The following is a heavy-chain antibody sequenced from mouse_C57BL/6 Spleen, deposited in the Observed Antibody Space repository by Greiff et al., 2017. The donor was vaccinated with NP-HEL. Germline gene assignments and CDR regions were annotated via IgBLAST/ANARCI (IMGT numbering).Heavy chain of an antibody. Sequence: DVKLQESGPGLVKPSQSLSLTCSVTGYSITSGYYWNWIRQFPGNKLEWMGYISYDGSNNYNPSLKNRISITRDTSKNQFFLKLNSVTTEDTATYYCARRTTVVAPNAMDYWGQGTSVTVSS. CDR1: GYSITSGYY. V-gene: IGHV3-6*01. CDR2: ISYDGSN. CDR3: ARRTTVVAPNAMDY. D-gene: IGHD1-1*01. J-gene: IGHJ4*01.